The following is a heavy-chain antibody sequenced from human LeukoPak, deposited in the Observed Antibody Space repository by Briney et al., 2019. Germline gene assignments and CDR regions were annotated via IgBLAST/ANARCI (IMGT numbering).Heavy chain of an antibody. CDR3: ARDGEMVGIDY. Sequence: GGSLRLSCAASGFTFSSYSMNWVRQAPGKGLEWVSSISSSSSYIYYADSVKGRFTISRDNAKNSLYLQMNSLRAEDTAVYYCARDGEMVGIDYWGQGTLATVSS. CDR2: ISSSSSYI. D-gene: IGHD5-24*01. V-gene: IGHV3-21*01. J-gene: IGHJ4*02. CDR1: GFTFSSYS.